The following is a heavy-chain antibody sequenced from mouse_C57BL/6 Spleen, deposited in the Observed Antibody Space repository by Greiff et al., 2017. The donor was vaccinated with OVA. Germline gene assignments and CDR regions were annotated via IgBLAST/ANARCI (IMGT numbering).Heavy chain of an antibody. Sequence: VQLQQPGAELVKPGASVKLSCKASGYTFTSYWMQWVKQRPGQGLEWIGEIDPSDSYTNYNQKFKGKATLTVDTSSSTAYMQLSSLTSEDAAVYYCARSYGNYAVDYWGQGTTLTVSS. V-gene: IGHV1-50*01. CDR3: ARSYGNYAVDY. J-gene: IGHJ2*01. CDR1: GYTFTSYW. D-gene: IGHD2-10*02. CDR2: IDPSDSYT.